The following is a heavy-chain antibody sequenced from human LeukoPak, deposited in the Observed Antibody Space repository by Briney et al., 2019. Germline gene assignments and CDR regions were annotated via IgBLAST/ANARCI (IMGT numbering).Heavy chain of an antibody. J-gene: IGHJ4*02. CDR1: GYTFTGYY. D-gene: IGHD1-1*01. CDR2: INPNSGGT. V-gene: IGHV1-2*02. CDR3: ARRLGAGTTLGY. Sequence: ASVKVSCKASGYTFTGYYIHWVRQAPGQGLERMGWINPNSGGTNYAQNFQGTVTMTRDTSTSTAYMELGRLRSDDTAVYYCARRLGAGTTLGYWGQGTLVTVSS.